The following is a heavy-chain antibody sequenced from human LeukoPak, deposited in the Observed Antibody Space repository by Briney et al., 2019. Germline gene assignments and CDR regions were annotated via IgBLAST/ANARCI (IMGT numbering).Heavy chain of an antibody. J-gene: IGHJ4*02. CDR1: GFTFSSYS. CDR3: ATERPDSRVLDY. Sequence: GGSLRLSCVASGFTFSSYSMNWVRQAPGEGLEWVSYISSLSGTIYYADSVKGRFTISRDNSKNTLYLQMNSLRVEDSAVYYCATERPDSRVLDYWGQGLVVTVSS. V-gene: IGHV3-48*01. D-gene: IGHD3-10*01. CDR2: ISSLSGTI.